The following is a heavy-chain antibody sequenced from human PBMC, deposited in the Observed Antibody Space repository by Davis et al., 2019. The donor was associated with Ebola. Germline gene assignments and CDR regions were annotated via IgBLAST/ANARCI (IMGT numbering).Heavy chain of an antibody. Sequence: AASVKVSCKASGYTFTSYGISWVRQAPGQGLEWMGWISAYNGNTNYAQKLQGRVTMTTDTSTSTAYMELRSLRSDDTAVYYCARSGFQPLTTVTYYYYGMDVWGKGTTVTVSS. CDR1: GYTFTSYG. V-gene: IGHV1-18*01. D-gene: IGHD4-11*01. J-gene: IGHJ6*04. CDR3: ARSGFQPLTTVTYYYYGMDV. CDR2: ISAYNGNT.